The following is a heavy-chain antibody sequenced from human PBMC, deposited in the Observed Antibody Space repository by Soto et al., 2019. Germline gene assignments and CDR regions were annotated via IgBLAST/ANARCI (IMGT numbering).Heavy chain of an antibody. J-gene: IGHJ4*02. V-gene: IGHV1-18*01. CDR3: ARVFRFAVEYSCFDY. D-gene: IGHD6-19*01. CDR2: ISAYNGNP. CDR1: GYKFTGYG. Sequence: ASVKVSCKASGYKFTGYGIGWVRQAPGQGLEWMGWISAYNGNPSYGQKFQGIVTMTTDTSTSTAYMELRRLRADDTAGYFCARVFRFAVEYSCFDYWGQGTLVTVSS.